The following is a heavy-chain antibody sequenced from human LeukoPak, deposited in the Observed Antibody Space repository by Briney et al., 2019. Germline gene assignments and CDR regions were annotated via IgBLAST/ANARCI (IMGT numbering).Heavy chain of an antibody. D-gene: IGHD3-3*01. J-gene: IGHJ6*03. Sequence: SETLSLTCTVSGGSISSYYWSWIRQPPGKGLEWIGYIYTSGSTNYNPSLKSRVTISVDTSKTQFSLKLSSVTAADTAVYYCARLGAGYDFWSGYYSGYYYYYMDVWGKGTTVTVSS. V-gene: IGHV4-4*09. CDR3: ARLGAGYDFWSGYYSGYYYYYMDV. CDR1: GGSISSYY. CDR2: IYTSGST.